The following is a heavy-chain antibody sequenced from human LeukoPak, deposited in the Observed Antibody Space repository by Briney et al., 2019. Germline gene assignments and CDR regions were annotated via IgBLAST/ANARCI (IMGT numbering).Heavy chain of an antibody. Sequence: ASVKVSCKASGYAFTSYGISWVRQAPGQGLEWMGWISAYNGNTNYAQKLQGRVTVTTDTSTSTAYMELRSLRSDDTAVYYCARYGTPGYSSSWYFDYWGQGTLVTVSS. CDR2: ISAYNGNT. V-gene: IGHV1-18*01. J-gene: IGHJ4*02. D-gene: IGHD6-13*01. CDR1: GYAFTSYG. CDR3: ARYGTPGYSSSWYFDY.